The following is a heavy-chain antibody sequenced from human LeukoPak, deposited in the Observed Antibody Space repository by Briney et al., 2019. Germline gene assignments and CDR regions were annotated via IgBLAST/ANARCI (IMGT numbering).Heavy chain of an antibody. J-gene: IGHJ6*03. CDR2: ISYDGSNK. Sequence: GGSLRLSCAASGFTFSSYGMHWVRQAPGKGLEWVAVISYDGSNKYYADSVKGRFTISRDNSENTVYLQVNSLRAEDTAVYYCAKDGRWARTYFYYYMDVWGKGTTVTISS. D-gene: IGHD4-23*01. CDR3: AKDGRWARTYFYYYMDV. V-gene: IGHV3-30*18. CDR1: GFTFSSYG.